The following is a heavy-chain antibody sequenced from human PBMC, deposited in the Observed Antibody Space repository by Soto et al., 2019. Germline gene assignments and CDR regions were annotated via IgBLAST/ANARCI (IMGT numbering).Heavy chain of an antibody. J-gene: IGHJ4*02. CDR2: ISWNSGSI. V-gene: IGHV3-9*01. CDR3: AKDKSRYPPYYFDY. Sequence: EVQLVESGGGLVQPGRSLRLSCVASGFTFDDYVMHWVRQAPGKGLEWVSGISWNSGSIDYADSVKGRFTISRDNAKNSLLLQMNSLRAEDTALYYCAKDKSRYPPYYFDYWGQGTRVTVSS. CDR1: GFTFDDYV. D-gene: IGHD3-16*02.